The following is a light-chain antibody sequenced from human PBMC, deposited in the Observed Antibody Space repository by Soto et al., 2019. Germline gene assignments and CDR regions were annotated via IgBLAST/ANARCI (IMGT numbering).Light chain of an antibody. CDR2: GAS. CDR1: QSVISSY. Sequence: VLTQSPVTLSLCQGGRATLSCRASQSVISSYLACYQQKPGQAPRLLIYGASSRATGIPDRFSGSGSGTDFTLTIRRLEHEAFAVYYCQQYGSRTFGQGTKV. J-gene: IGKJ1*01. CDR3: QQYGSRT. V-gene: IGKV3-20*01.